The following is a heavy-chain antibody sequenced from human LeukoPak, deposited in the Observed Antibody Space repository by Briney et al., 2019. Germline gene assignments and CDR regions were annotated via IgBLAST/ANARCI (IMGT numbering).Heavy chain of an antibody. CDR2: ISSSSSYI. Sequence: PGGSLRLSCAASGFTFSSYSMNWVRQAPGKGLEWVSSISSSSSYIYYADSVKGRFTISRDNAKNSLYLQMNGLRAEDTAVYYCARDLGGSGSVDWYFDLWGRGTLVTVSS. CDR1: GFTFSSYS. D-gene: IGHD3-10*01. V-gene: IGHV3-21*01. CDR3: ARDLGGSGSVDWYFDL. J-gene: IGHJ2*01.